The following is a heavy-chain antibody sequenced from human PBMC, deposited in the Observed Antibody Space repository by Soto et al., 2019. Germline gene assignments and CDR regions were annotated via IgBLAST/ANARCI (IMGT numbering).Heavy chain of an antibody. CDR3: AREGEGHDYSNYLSGWFDP. CDR2: IWYDGSNK. J-gene: IGHJ5*02. Sequence: GESLKISCAASGFTFSSYGMHWVRQAPGKGLEWVAVIWYDGSNKYYADSVKGRFTISRDNSKNTLYLQMNSLRAEDTAVYYCAREGEGHDYSNYLSGWFDPWGQGTLVTISS. D-gene: IGHD4-4*01. CDR1: GFTFSSYG. V-gene: IGHV3-33*01.